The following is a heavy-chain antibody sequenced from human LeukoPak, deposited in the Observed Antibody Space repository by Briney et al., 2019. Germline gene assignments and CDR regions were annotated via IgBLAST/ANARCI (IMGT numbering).Heavy chain of an antibody. CDR2: IYTSGTT. CDR3: AREMATIGFDY. V-gene: IGHV4-61*02. J-gene: IGHJ4*02. D-gene: IGHD5-24*01. CDR1: GGSISSGTYY. Sequence: ASETLSLTCTVSGGSISSGTYYWSWIRQPAGKGLEWIGRIYTSGTTHYNPSLENRVIISVGTSKNQFSLKLSSVTAADTAVYYCAREMATIGFDYWGQGTLVTVSS.